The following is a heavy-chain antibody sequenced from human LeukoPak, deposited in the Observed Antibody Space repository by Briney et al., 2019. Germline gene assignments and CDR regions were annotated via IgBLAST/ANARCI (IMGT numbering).Heavy chain of an antibody. CDR2: IRYDGSNK. D-gene: IGHD1-26*01. CDR3: AKDDSGSYLEYFQH. Sequence: GGSLRLSCAASGFTFSSYAMHWVRQAPGKGLEWVAFIRYDGSNKYYAAFVKGRFTISRDNSKNTLYLQMNSLRAEDTAVYYCAKDDSGSYLEYFQHWGQGTLVTVSS. V-gene: IGHV3-30*02. J-gene: IGHJ1*01. CDR1: GFTFSSYA.